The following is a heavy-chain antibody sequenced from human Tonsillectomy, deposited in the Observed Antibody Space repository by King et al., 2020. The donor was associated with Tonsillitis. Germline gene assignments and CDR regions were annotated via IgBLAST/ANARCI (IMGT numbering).Heavy chain of an antibody. CDR3: CSGLGKTTCDL. CDR1: GFTFINSW. CDR2: IIRDSDGGTT. Sequence: VQLVESGGGLVKPGGSLRLSCAASGFTFINSWMNWVRQGPGKGLEWVGQIIRDSDGGTTDYAAPVKGRFTISRDDSKNLLYQQMNSLKTEDTAVFYCCSGLGKTTCDLWGQGTLVTVSS. D-gene: IGHD3-10*02. V-gene: IGHV3-15*07. J-gene: IGHJ5*02.